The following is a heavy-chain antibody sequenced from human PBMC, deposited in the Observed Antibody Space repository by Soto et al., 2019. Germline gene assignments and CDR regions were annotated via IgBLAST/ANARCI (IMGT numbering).Heavy chain of an antibody. V-gene: IGHV1-8*01. D-gene: IGHD3-16*01. CDR2: MYPNNGQT. CDR3: ATMIRGLIHWLDP. CDR1: GDTLSNFD. J-gene: IGHJ5*02. Sequence: QVQLVQSGAEVKRPGASVKVSCKASGDTLSNFDFNWVRQATGKGLEWMGWMYPNNGQTAYARTFQGRVTMTWNSSISTAYMELSSLTSEDTAVYYCATMIRGLIHWLDPWGQGTLVTVSS.